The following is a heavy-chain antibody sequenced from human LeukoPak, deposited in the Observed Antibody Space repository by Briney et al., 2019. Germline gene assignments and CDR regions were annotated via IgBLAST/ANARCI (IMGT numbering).Heavy chain of an antibody. Sequence: GGSLRLSCAASGFTFSSYSMNWVRQAPGKGLEWVSSISSSSSYIYYADSVKGRFTISRDNAKNSLYLQMNSLRAEDTAVYYCATYYSSGATTFDYWGQGTLVTVSS. CDR2: ISSSSSYI. J-gene: IGHJ4*02. CDR3: ATYYSSGATTFDY. V-gene: IGHV3-21*01. D-gene: IGHD1-26*01. CDR1: GFTFSSYS.